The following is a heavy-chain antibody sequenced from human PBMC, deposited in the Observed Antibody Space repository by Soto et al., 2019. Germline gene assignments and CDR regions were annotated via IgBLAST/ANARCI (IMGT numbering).Heavy chain of an antibody. Sequence: GGSLRLSCAASGFTFTGYAMNWVRQAPGSGLEWVSTITGSGGRTYYADSVKGRFTISRDNSKNTLYLQMNSLRAEDTAVYYCSKDILLGVARGYFDSWGQGTLVTVSS. CDR1: GFTFTGYA. V-gene: IGHV3-23*01. D-gene: IGHD2-8*02. J-gene: IGHJ4*02. CDR3: SKDILLGVARGYFDS. CDR2: ITGSGGRT.